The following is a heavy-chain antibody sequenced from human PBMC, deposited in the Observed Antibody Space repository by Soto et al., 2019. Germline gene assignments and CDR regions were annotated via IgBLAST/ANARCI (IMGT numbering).Heavy chain of an antibody. V-gene: IGHV4-61*01. CDR1: GEALGSGQSY. J-gene: IGHJ6*02. D-gene: IGHD3-10*01. CDR2: TFVTGAT. CDR3: ARGRSDSAGSSFGRRMDV. Sequence: QVQLQESGPGLVKSSETLSLICFVSGEALGSGQSYWNWIRQAPGKGLEWLCQTFVTGATKYSASLKCRVTMSVDTSKSQIYLTLTSVTAADSATYFCARGRSDSAGSSFGRRMDVWGQGTTVTVSS.